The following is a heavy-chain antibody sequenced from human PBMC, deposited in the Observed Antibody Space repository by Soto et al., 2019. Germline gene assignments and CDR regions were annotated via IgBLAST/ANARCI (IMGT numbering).Heavy chain of an antibody. CDR1: GYTFTSYY. V-gene: IGHV1-46*01. CDR2: INPSGGST. J-gene: IGHJ6*02. CDR3: ARGEITIFGVVTYYYYYGMDV. D-gene: IGHD3-3*01. Sequence: VASVKVSCKASGYTFTSYYMHWVRQAPGQGLEWMGIINPSGGSTSYAQKFQGRVTMTRDTSTSTVYMELSSLRSEDTAVYYCARGEITIFGVVTYYYYYGMDVWGQGTTVTVSS.